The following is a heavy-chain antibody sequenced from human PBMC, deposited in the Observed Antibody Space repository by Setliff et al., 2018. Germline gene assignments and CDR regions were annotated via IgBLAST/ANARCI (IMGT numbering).Heavy chain of an antibody. J-gene: IGHJ4*03. CDR2: INHSGST. Sequence: SETLSLTCAVSGYSISSGYYWSWIRQPPGKGLEWIGEINHSGSTNYNPSLKSRVTISVDTSKNQFSLKLSSVTAADTAVYYCARGGYYYIRSYFDYWGQGQWSPS. CDR1: GYSISSGYY. CDR3: ARGGYYYIRSYFDY. V-gene: IGHV4-34*01. D-gene: IGHD3-22*01.